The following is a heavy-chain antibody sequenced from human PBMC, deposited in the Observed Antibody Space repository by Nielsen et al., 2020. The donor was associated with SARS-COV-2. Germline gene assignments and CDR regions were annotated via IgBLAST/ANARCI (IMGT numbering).Heavy chain of an antibody. D-gene: IGHD6-19*01. CDR1: GYRFTDYS. CDR3: AGSGSGWYNFDS. V-gene: IGHV1-2*06. Sequence: ASVKVSCMASGYRFTDYSMHWVRQAPGQGPEWMGRIDPHSGGTTYAQKFQGRVTMTRDTSISTAYMELSGLKSDDTAVFYCAGSGSGWYNFDSWGQGTLVTVSS. CDR2: IDPHSGGT. J-gene: IGHJ4*02.